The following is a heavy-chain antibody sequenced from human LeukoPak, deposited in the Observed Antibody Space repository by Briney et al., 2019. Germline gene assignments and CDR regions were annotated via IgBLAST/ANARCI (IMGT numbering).Heavy chain of an antibody. CDR3: ARGYSSGWYEAGP. D-gene: IGHD6-19*01. J-gene: IGHJ5*02. V-gene: IGHV1-46*01. CDR2: INPSGGSA. CDR1: GYTFTSYY. Sequence: ASVKVSCKASGYTFTSYYMHWVRQAPGQGLEWMGIINPSGGSASYAQKFQGRVTMTRDMSTSTVYMELSSLRSEDTAVYYCARGYSSGWYEAGPWGQGTLVTVSS.